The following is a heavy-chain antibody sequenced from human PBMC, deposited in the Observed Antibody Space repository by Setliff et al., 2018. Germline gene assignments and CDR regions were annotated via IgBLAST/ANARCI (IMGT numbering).Heavy chain of an antibody. D-gene: IGHD3-22*01. Sequence: SGPTLVNPTETLTLTCTVSGFSLSNARMGVSWIRQPPGKTLEWLAHIFSNDEKSYSTSLESRLTISKDTSKSQMVLTMTNMDPADTATYYCARYYYDSSAYYPFLYWGQGMLVTVSS. CDR3: ARYYYDSSAYYPFLY. V-gene: IGHV2-26*01. CDR2: IFSNDEK. J-gene: IGHJ4*02. CDR1: GFSLSNARMG.